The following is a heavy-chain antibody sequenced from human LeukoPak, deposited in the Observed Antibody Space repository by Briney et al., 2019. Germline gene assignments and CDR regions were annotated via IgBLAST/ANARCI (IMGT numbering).Heavy chain of an antibody. D-gene: IGHD2-2*01. CDR2: INHSGST. V-gene: IGHV4-34*01. CDR3: AGQDIVVVPAVFDY. Sequence: SETLSLTCAVYGGSFSGYYWSWIRQPPGKGLEWIGEINHSGSTNYNPSLKSRVTISVDTSKNQFSLKLSSVTAADTAVYYCAGQDIVVVPAVFDYWGQGTLVTVSS. J-gene: IGHJ4*02. CDR1: GGSFSGYY.